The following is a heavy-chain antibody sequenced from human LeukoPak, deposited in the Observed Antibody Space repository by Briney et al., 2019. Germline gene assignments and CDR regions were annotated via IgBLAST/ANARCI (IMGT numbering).Heavy chain of an antibody. V-gene: IGHV5-51*01. CDR2: IYPGDSDT. CDR1: GYSFTNYW. CDR3: ARPRRSSCYKCAFGM. J-gene: IGHJ3*02. D-gene: IGHD2-2*02. Sequence: GESLKISCKGSGYSFTNYWIGWVRQMPGKGLERMGIIYPGDSDTRYSPSFQGQVTISADKSISTAYLQWSSLKASDTAIYYGARPRRSSCYKCAFGMWGQGKMVTVSS.